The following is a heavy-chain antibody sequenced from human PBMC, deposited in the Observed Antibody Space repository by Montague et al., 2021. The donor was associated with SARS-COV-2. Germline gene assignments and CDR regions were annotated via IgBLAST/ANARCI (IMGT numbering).Heavy chain of an antibody. CDR3: ARTPRGSGSFHGVDV. V-gene: IGHV4-59*01. CDR2: IFLYGAT. J-gene: IGHJ6*02. CDR1: GDSISNYY. Sequence: SETLSLTCTVSGDSISNYYWCWIRHPPGMGLEWIGYIFLYGATNSNPPLKIRVIISLDTSTTQFSLTLSSVTAADTATSYCARTPRGSGSFHGVDVWGQGTTVTVSS. D-gene: IGHD5-18*01.